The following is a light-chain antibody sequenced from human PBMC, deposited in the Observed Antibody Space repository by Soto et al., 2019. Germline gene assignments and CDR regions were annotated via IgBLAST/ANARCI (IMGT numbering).Light chain of an antibody. CDR2: GAS. Sequence: EIVLTQSPGTLSLSPGERATLSCRASQSVSSSYLAWYQQKPGQAPRLLIYGASSRATGIPGRFSGSGSGTDFTLTISRLEPEDFAVYYCQHYGNSLWTFGQGTKVEIK. CDR3: QHYGNSLWT. V-gene: IGKV3-20*01. J-gene: IGKJ1*01. CDR1: QSVSSSY.